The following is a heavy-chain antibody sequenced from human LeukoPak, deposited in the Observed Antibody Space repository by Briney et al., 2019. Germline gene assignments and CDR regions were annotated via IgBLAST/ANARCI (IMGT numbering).Heavy chain of an antibody. CDR3: ARVSGADRGETLSDY. CDR2: IYYSGST. J-gene: IGHJ4*02. V-gene: IGHV4-31*03. Sequence: PSQPLSLTCTVSGGSISSGGYYWSWIRQHPGQGLAWIGYIYYSGSTYYNPSLKSRVTISVDTSKSQFSLKLSSVTAADTAVYYCARVSGADRGETLSDYWGQGTLVTVSS. D-gene: IGHD3-10*01. CDR1: GGSISSGGYY.